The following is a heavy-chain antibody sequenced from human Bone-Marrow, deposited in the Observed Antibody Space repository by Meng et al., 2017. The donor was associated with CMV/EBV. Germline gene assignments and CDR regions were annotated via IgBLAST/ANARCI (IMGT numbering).Heavy chain of an antibody. CDR1: GFTFSSYW. J-gene: IGHJ6*02. Sequence: GGSLRLSCAASGFTFSSYWMSWVRQAPGKGLEWVANIKQDGSEKYYVDSVKGRFTISRDNAKNSLYLQMNSLRAEDTAVYYCARESAWYSYGYGDYYYGMDVWGQGPPVPFSS. CDR3: ARESAWYSYGYGDYYYGMDV. D-gene: IGHD5-18*01. V-gene: IGHV3-7*01. CDR2: IKQDGSEK.